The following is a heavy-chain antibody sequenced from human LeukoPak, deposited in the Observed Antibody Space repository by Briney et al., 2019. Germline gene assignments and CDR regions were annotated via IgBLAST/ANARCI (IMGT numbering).Heavy chain of an antibody. V-gene: IGHV4-59*01. CDR2: IYYSGST. CDR3: ARGKVYYYMDV. J-gene: IGHJ6*03. Sequence: SETLSLTCTVSGGSISSYYWSCIRQPPGKGLEWIGYIYYSGSTNYNPSLKSRVTISVDTSKNQFSLKLSSVTAADTAVYYCARGKVYYYMDVWGKGTTVTVSS. CDR1: GGSISSYY.